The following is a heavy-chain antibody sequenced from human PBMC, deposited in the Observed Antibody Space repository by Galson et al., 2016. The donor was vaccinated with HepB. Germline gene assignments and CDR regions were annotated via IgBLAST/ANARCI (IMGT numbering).Heavy chain of an antibody. V-gene: IGHV3-33*01. Sequence: SLRLSCAASGFTFSRFGMHWVRQAPGKELEWVAVIWSDGNNKYYADSVKGRFTISRDNSKNTLYLQMNSLRAEDTAVYYCARGDMTTVSGAVDYWGQGTLVIVSS. CDR2: IWSDGNNK. CDR3: ARGDMTTVSGAVDY. D-gene: IGHD4-11*01. J-gene: IGHJ4*02. CDR1: GFTFSRFG.